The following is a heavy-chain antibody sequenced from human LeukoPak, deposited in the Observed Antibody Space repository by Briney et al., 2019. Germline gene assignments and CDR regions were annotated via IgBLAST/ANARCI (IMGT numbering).Heavy chain of an antibody. D-gene: IGHD3-3*01. CDR1: GFTFSTYW. Sequence: HSGGSLRLSCAASGFTFSTYWMHWVRQAPGKGLVWVSRINTDGSTTGYADSVKGRFTISRDNAKNTLFLQMNSLRAEDTAVYYCVAWSGFWGQGTLVTVSS. J-gene: IGHJ4*02. CDR2: INTDGSTT. CDR3: VAWSGF. V-gene: IGHV3-74*01.